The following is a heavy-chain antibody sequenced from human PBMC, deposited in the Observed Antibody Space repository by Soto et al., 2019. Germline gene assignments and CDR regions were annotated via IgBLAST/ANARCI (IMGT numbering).Heavy chain of an antibody. CDR1: AGSISRGGYY. CDR3: ARSTMVRGYYGMDV. CDR2: IYYSGST. D-gene: IGHD3-10*01. Sequence: TLCLTCTVSAGSISRGGYYWSWIRQHPGKGLEWIGYIYYSGSTYYNPSLKSRVTISVDTSKNQFSLKLSSVTAADTAVYYCARSTMVRGYYGMDVWCQGTTVT. J-gene: IGHJ6*02. V-gene: IGHV4-31*03.